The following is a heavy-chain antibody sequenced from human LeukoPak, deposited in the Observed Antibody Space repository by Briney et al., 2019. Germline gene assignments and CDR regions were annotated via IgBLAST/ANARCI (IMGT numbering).Heavy chain of an antibody. Sequence: SETLSLTCTVSGYSISSGYYWGWIRQPPGKGLEWIGSIYYSGSTYYNPSLKSRVTISVDTSKNQFSLKLSSVTAADTAMYYCARQGGYCTNGVCPIHHWGQGTLVTVSS. D-gene: IGHD2-8*01. V-gene: IGHV4-38-2*02. J-gene: IGHJ1*01. CDR1: GYSISSGYY. CDR2: IYYSGST. CDR3: ARQGGYCTNGVCPIHH.